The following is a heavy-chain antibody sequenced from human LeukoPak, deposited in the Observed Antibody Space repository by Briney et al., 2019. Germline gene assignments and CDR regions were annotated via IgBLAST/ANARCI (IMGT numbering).Heavy chain of an antibody. D-gene: IGHD6-13*01. J-gene: IGHJ4*02. V-gene: IGHV3-23*01. Sequence: PGGSLRLSCAASGFTFSSYAMSWVRQAPGKGLEWVSTISGSGSNTYYADSVKGWFAISRDNSKNTLYLQMNSLRAEDTAVYSCTMGGSWYVYWGQGTLVTVSS. CDR1: GFTFSSYA. CDR2: ISGSGSNT. CDR3: TMGGSWYVY.